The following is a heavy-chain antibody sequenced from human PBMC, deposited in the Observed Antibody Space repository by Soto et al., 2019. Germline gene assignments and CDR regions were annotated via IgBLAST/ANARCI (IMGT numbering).Heavy chain of an antibody. CDR2: IHYSGST. D-gene: IGHD6-13*01. CDR3: ATLLSSWYQLWFDP. CDR1: GGSISSGDYY. V-gene: IGHV4-30-4*01. Sequence: SETLSLTCTVSGGSISSGDYYWSWIRQPPGKGLEWIGYIHYSGSTYYNPSLKSRVTISVDTSKNQFSLKLSSVTAADTAVYYCATLLSSWYQLWFDPWGQGALVT. J-gene: IGHJ5*02.